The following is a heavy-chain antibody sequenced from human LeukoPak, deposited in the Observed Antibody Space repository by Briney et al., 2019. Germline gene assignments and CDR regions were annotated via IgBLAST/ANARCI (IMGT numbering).Heavy chain of an antibody. CDR3: ARRWGYGGNFRFDY. CDR1: GYTFTGYY. CDR2: MNPNSGNT. J-gene: IGHJ4*02. D-gene: IGHD4-23*01. Sequence: ASVKVSCKASGYTFTGYYMHWVRQATGQGLEWMGWMNPNSGNTGYAQKFQGRVTITRNTSISTAYMELSSLRSEDTAVYYCARRWGYGGNFRFDYWGQGTLVTVSS. V-gene: IGHV1-8*03.